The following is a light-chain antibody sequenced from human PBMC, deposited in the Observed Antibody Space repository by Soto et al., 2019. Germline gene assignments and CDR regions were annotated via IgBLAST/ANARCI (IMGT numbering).Light chain of an antibody. Sequence: DIVMTQSPDSLAVSLGERATINCKSSQSVLYSPNNKNYLAWYQQKPGQPPKLLVYWASTRESGVTDRFSGSGSGIDFTLTINSLQAEDVAVYYCQQYHSPPQTFGQGTKVEIK. J-gene: IGKJ1*01. V-gene: IGKV4-1*01. CDR1: QSVLYSPNNKNY. CDR3: QQYHSPPQT. CDR2: WAS.